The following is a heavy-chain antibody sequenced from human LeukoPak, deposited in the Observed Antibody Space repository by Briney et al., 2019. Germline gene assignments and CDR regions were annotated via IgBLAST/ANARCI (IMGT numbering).Heavy chain of an antibody. J-gene: IGHJ4*02. D-gene: IGHD1-26*01. CDR1: GFSFSTYD. Sequence: GGSLRLSCVTSGFSFSTYDMSWVRQAPGKGLEWVSGITANTRGSITYYADSVKGRFTISRDSSKDTLYLQMNSLRAEDTAVYFCARGGYLSFDYWGQGTLVTVSS. CDR3: ARGGYLSFDY. CDR2: ITANTRGSIT. V-gene: IGHV3-23*01.